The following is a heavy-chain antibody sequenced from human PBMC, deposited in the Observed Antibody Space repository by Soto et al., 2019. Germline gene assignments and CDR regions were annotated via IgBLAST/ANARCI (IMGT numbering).Heavy chain of an antibody. CDR1: GFTFTNYA. CDR3: AKRYCTTNSCVREIDY. Sequence: EVQLLESGGGLVQPGGSLRLSCAASGFTFTNYAMTWVRQAPGKGLEWVSTISGSGGDTYYADSIKGRFTISRDNSNNTLYLQINSLRAEDTAVYYCAKRYCTTNSCVREIDYRGQRTLVTVSS. CDR2: ISGSGGDT. J-gene: IGHJ4*02. D-gene: IGHD2-2*01. V-gene: IGHV3-23*01.